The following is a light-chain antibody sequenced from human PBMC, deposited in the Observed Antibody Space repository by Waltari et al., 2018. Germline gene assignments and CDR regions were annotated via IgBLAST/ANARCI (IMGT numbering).Light chain of an antibody. CDR3: AAWDDSLSGWV. J-gene: IGLJ3*02. Sequence: QSVLTQPPSASGTPGQRVTISCSGSSSNIGSNPVNWYQQLPGTAPKLLMYSSTQRPSGVPDRFSGSKSATSASLAISGLQSEDEADYYCAAWDDSLSGWVFGGGTKLTVL. V-gene: IGLV1-44*01. CDR1: SSNIGSNP. CDR2: SST.